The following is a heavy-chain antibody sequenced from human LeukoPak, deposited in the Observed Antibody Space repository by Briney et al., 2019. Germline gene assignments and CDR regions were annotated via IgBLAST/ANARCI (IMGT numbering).Heavy chain of an antibody. CDR3: ARAGWYNGATRYYYGMDV. D-gene: IGHD1-14*01. Sequence: GASVKVSCKASGGTFSSYAISWVRQAPGQGLEWMGGIIPIFGTANYAQKFQGRVTITADVSTSTAYMELSSLRSEDTAVYYCARAGWYNGATRYYYGMDVWGQGTTVTVSS. CDR2: IIPIFGTA. CDR1: GGTFSSYA. J-gene: IGHJ6*02. V-gene: IGHV1-69*13.